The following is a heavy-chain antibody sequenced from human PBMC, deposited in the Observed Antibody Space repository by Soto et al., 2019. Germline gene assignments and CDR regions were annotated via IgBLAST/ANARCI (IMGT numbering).Heavy chain of an antibody. CDR1: GEDVTNYI. CDR2: IIPMFGTP. CDR3: AGGRDQSPVGLYLDS. V-gene: IGHV1-69*01. D-gene: IGHD1-26*01. Sequence: QVQLVQSGAEVKKPGSSVKGSFKAAGEDVTNYIFDWVRQAPGQGLEWMGGIIPMFGTPKYAQTFQDTVTMSANDSTGTAYLELTSMRFDITAGDYCAGGRDQSPVGLYLDSWGEGTRVTVSS. J-gene: IGHJ4*02.